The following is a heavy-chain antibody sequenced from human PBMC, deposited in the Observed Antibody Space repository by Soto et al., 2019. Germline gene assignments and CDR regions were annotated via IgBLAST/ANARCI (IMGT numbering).Heavy chain of an antibody. D-gene: IGHD6-19*01. J-gene: IGHJ5*02. Sequence: QVQLQESGPGLVKPSQTLSLTCTVSGGSISSGGYYWSWIRQHPGKGLEWIGSIYYSGSTYYKPATXSXXTISVATSKNQFALKLSSVTGADTAVYYCASSVFPWGRGTLVTVSS. CDR2: IYYSGST. CDR1: GGSISSGGYY. CDR3: ASSVFP. V-gene: IGHV4-31*03.